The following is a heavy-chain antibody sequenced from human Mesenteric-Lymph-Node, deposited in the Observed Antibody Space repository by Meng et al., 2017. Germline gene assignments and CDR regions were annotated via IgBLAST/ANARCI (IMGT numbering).Heavy chain of an antibody. Sequence: GESLKISCAASGFTFGSFAMQWARQAPGKGLEWVAVVSYDGSAQDYADSVKGRFIISRDNSKNILFLQMTTLRAEDTAVYYCARGGIIDEAGRFAPQNFYGLDAWGQGTTVTVSS. D-gene: IGHD1-14*01. CDR2: VSYDGSAQ. J-gene: IGHJ6*02. V-gene: IGHV3-30*03. CDR1: GFTFGSFA. CDR3: ARGGIIDEAGRFAPQNFYGLDA.